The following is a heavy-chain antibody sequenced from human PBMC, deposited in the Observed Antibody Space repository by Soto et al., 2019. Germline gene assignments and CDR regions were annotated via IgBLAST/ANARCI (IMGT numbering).Heavy chain of an antibody. CDR2: IGGSAGGGHI. CDR3: TKVIITGIGAAFDI. Sequence: GGSLRLSCAASGLTFSDYYMSWIRQAPGKGLECVSWIGGSAGGGHIYYTDSVKGRFTISSDNAKNSLYLQINTLRAEDTAIYYCTKVIITGIGAAFDIWGQATMVTVSS. V-gene: IGHV3-11*01. J-gene: IGHJ3*02. CDR1: GLTFSDYY. D-gene: IGHD2-8*02.